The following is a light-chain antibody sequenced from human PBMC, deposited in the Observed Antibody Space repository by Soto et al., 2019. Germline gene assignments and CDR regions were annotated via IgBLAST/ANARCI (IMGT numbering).Light chain of an antibody. J-gene: IGKJ3*01. V-gene: IGKV1-27*01. CDR2: AAS. CDR1: QGIRNF. Sequence: DIQMTQSPTSLSASVGDRVTITCRASQGIRNFVAWYQQKPGKAPKLLIYAASTLQSGVPSRFSGSGSGTDFTRTIHSLQPADVATYSCQKYSSVPVFGPGTKVEIK. CDR3: QKYSSVPV.